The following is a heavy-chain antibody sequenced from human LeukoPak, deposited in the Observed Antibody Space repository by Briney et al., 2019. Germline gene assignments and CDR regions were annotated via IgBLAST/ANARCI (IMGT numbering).Heavy chain of an antibody. Sequence: PGGSLRLSCAASGFTFSSYAVSWVRQAPGKGLEWVSAITGTGGDTYYADSVKGRFTVSRDNSKNTLFLEMNSLRVEDTAVYYCAQVVVVTPWGQGTLVTVSS. J-gene: IGHJ5*02. CDR3: AQVVVVTP. CDR2: ITGTGGDT. V-gene: IGHV3-23*01. CDR1: GFTFSSYA. D-gene: IGHD2-21*02.